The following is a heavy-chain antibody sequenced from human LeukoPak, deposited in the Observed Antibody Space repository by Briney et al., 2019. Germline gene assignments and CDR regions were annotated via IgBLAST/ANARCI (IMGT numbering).Heavy chain of an antibody. V-gene: IGHV4-39*07. CDR1: GAYISVNNYY. CDR3: ARVYNVDV. CDR2: INYSGTT. Sequence: SETLSLTCTVSGAYISVNNYYWAWIRQSPGKGLEGIGSINYSGTTYYNPSLNSRVTISVDTSKNHFSLKVTSVTAADTAVYYCARVYNVDVWGKGTTVTVSS. J-gene: IGHJ6*04. D-gene: IGHD1-14*01.